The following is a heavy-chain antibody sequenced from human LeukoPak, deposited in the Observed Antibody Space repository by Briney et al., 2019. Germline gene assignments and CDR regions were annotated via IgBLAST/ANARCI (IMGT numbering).Heavy chain of an antibody. CDR1: GGSFSGYY. D-gene: IGHD3-22*01. CDR3: AKHSYYDSSGHHFYYYGMDV. Sequence: ETLSLTCAVYGGSFSGYYWSWVRQAPRKGLEWVSGISGSGGSTYYADSVKGRFTISRDNSKNTLYLQMNSLRAEDTALYYCAKHSYYDSSGHHFYYYGMDVWGQGTTVTVSS. V-gene: IGHV3-23*01. CDR2: ISGSGGST. J-gene: IGHJ6*02.